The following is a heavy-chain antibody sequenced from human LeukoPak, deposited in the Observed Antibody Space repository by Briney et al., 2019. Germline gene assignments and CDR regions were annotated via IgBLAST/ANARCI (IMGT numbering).Heavy chain of an antibody. D-gene: IGHD2/OR15-2a*01. Sequence: PGGSLRLSCAASGFTFSSYGMNWVRQAPGEGLEWVSYISSSGSTIYYADSVKGRFTISRDNAKNSLYLQMNSLRAEDTAVYYCARGGTTYLFYWGQGTLVTVSS. CDR3: ARGGTTYLFY. J-gene: IGHJ4*02. CDR1: GFTFSSYG. CDR2: ISSSGSTI. V-gene: IGHV3-48*04.